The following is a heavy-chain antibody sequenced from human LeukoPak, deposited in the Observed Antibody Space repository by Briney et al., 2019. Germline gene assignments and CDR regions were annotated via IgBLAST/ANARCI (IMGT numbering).Heavy chain of an antibody. CDR2: VSSSGDTP. J-gene: IGHJ4*02. V-gene: IGHV3-23*01. CDR1: GFTFRHYD. Sequence: PGESLRLSCAASGFTFRHYDMNWVRQAPGKGLEWVSGVSSSGDTPYYADSLKGRFTISMDTSKNTLDLQMNSLRAEDTAVYYCAKSSGTGLDYWGQGTLVTVSA. D-gene: IGHD1-26*01. CDR3: AKSSGTGLDY.